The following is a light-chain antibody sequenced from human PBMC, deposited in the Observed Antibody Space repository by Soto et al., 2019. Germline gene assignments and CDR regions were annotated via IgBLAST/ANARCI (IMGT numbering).Light chain of an antibody. CDR2: DAS. Sequence: SVGYRVTITCRASQSISSWLAWYQQKPGKAPKLLIYDASSLESGVPSRFSGSGSGTEFTLTISSLQPDDFATYYCQQYNSYSPTFGQGTRLEIK. J-gene: IGKJ5*01. CDR1: QSISSW. CDR3: QQYNSYSPT. V-gene: IGKV1-5*01.